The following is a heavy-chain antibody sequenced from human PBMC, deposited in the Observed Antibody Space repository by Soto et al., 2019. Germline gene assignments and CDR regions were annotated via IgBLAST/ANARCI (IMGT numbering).Heavy chain of an antibody. CDR2: ISGSGGST. Sequence: GGSLRLSCAASGFTFSSYAMSWVRQAPGKGLEWVSAISGSGGSTYYADSVKGRFTISRDNSKNTLYLQMNSLRAEDTAVYYCAKDALGWYDSSGYYYDWGQGTLVTVPS. V-gene: IGHV3-23*01. J-gene: IGHJ4*02. CDR3: AKDALGWYDSSGYYYD. D-gene: IGHD3-22*01. CDR1: GFTFSSYA.